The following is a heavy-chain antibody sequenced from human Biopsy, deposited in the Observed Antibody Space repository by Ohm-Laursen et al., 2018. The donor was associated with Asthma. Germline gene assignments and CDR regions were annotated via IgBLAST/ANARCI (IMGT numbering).Heavy chain of an antibody. J-gene: IGHJ4*02. CDR1: GGSISVSNW. D-gene: IGHD3-22*01. V-gene: IGHV4-4*02. CDR2: IYHLGNA. CDR3: ARRWRSYDSSNYYLDQ. Sequence: SETLSLTCDDSGGSISVSNWWSWVRQPPGRGLEWIGQIYHLGNANYNPSLKSRVTMSVDKSKNQFSLKLTSVIAADTAVYFCARRWRSYDSSNYYLDQWGQGTLVTVSS.